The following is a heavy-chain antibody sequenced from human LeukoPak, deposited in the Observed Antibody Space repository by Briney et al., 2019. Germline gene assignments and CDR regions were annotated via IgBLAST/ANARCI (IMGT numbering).Heavy chain of an antibody. CDR2: ISSKCEST. J-gene: IGHJ4*02. V-gene: IGHV3-23*01. CDR3: AKGHQVTFFDY. Sequence: PGGSLRLSCAASGFTFSSYAMRWVRQTPAKGLEWVSNISSKCESTYHADSVKGRFTISRNNSKNTLYLQKNSLRAEDTAVYYCAKGHQVTFFDYWGQGTLVTVSS. D-gene: IGHD5-18*01. CDR1: GFTFSSYA.